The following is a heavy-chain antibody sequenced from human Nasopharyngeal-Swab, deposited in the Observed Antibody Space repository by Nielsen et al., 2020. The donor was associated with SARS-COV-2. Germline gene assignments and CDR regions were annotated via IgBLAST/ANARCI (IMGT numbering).Heavy chain of an antibody. Sequence: GESLKISCAASGFTFSGYAMHWVRQASGKGLEWVGRIRSKAHNYAAVYAASVEGRFTISRDDSKKTAFLQMDSLKSEDTAVYFCVRQTGYHFDSWGQGTLVTVSS. D-gene: IGHD5-12*01. CDR1: GFTFSGYA. J-gene: IGHJ4*02. CDR2: IRSKAHNYAA. CDR3: VRQTGYHFDS. V-gene: IGHV3-73*01.